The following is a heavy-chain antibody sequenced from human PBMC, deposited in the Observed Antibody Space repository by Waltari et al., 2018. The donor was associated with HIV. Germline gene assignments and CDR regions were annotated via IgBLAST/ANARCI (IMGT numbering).Heavy chain of an antibody. CDR3: ASRPTDYSYGPYYYYYGMDV. D-gene: IGHD5-18*01. Sequence: QLQLQESGPGLVKPSETLSLTCTVSGGSISSSSYYWGWIRQPPGKGLEWIGSIYYSGRTYYHPSLKSRVTISVDTSKNQFSLKLSSVTAADTAVYYCASRPTDYSYGPYYYYYGMDVWGQGTTVTVSS. V-gene: IGHV4-39*01. J-gene: IGHJ6*02. CDR1: GGSISSSSYY. CDR2: IYYSGRT.